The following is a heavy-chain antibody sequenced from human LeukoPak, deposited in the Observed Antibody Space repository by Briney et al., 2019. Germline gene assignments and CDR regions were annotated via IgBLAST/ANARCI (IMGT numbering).Heavy chain of an antibody. CDR3: ARDLGYSSSPDAFDI. J-gene: IGHJ3*02. CDR2: IYYSGST. D-gene: IGHD6-13*01. Sequence: PSETLSLTCTVSGGSISSYYWSWIRQPPGKGLEWIGYIYYSGSTNYNPSLKSRVTISVDTSKNQFSLKLSSVTAADTAVYYCARDLGYSSSPDAFDIWGQGTMVTVSS. CDR1: GGSISSYY. V-gene: IGHV4-59*01.